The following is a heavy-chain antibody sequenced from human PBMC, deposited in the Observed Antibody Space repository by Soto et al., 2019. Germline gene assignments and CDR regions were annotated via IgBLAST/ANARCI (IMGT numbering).Heavy chain of an antibody. V-gene: IGHV3-30-3*01. J-gene: IGHJ4*02. D-gene: IGHD3-22*01. Sequence: GGSLRLSXAASGFTVSSHTMHWVRQAPGKGPEWVAVISYDGSNEYYADSVRGRFTISRDNPKNTLYLQMNSLRAEDTAVYYCARAPRTVILVVMTLIDYWGQGTLVTVSS. CDR1: GFTVSSHT. CDR3: ARAPRTVILVVMTLIDY. CDR2: ISYDGSNE.